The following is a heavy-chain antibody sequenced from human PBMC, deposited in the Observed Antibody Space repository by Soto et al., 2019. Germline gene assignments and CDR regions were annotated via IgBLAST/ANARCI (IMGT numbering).Heavy chain of an antibody. D-gene: IGHD2-21*02. CDR2: VNPSGGHT. CDR3: ARGGHVVVVTAALDY. J-gene: IGHJ4*02. Sequence: QVQLVQSGAEVKKPGASVKVSCKASGDTFTDYYIHWVRQAPGQGLEWMGTVNPSGGHTTYAQHFLGRMTMTRNTSTSIVAMELASLTSEDTAIYFCARGGHVVVVTAALDYWGQGTLVTVSS. CDR1: GDTFTDYY. V-gene: IGHV1-46*01.